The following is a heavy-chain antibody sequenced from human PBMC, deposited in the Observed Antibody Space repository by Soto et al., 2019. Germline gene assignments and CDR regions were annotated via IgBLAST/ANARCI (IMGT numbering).Heavy chain of an antibody. V-gene: IGHV3-9*01. J-gene: IGHJ4*02. CDR3: AKDVDLGTPFSY. D-gene: IGHD5-12*01. Sequence: GGSLRLSCAASGFTFDDYAMHWVRQAPGKGLEWVSGISWNSGSIGYADSVKGRFTISRDNAKNTLYLQMNSLRAEDTAVYYCAKDVDLGTPFSYWGQGTLVTVSS. CDR2: ISWNSGSI. CDR1: GFTFDDYA.